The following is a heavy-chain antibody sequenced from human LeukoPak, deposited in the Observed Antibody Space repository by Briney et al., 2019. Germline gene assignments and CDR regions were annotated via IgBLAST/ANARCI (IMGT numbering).Heavy chain of an antibody. V-gene: IGHV3-30-3*01. J-gene: IGHJ4*02. Sequence: GGSLRLSRAASGFTFNNHAMHWVRQAPGKGLNWVAVISSDGSSNYYADSVRGRFTISRDNSKNTLYLQVNSLSAEDTAVYYCARDRYRSGWYGDFDCWGQGTLVTVSS. CDR2: ISSDGSSN. D-gene: IGHD6-19*01. CDR1: GFTFNNHA. CDR3: ARDRYRSGWYGDFDC.